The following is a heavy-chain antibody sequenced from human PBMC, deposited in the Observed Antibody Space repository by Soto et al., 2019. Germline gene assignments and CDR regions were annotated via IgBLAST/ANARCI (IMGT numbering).Heavy chain of an antibody. CDR1: GGSISSGGYY. CDR2: IYYSGST. Sequence: QVQLQESGPGLVKPSQTLSLTCTVSGGSISSGGYYWSWIRQHPGKGLEWIGYIYYSGSTYYNPSLKSRVTITVDTSKNQFSLKLSSVTAADTAVYYCARARANSYYYYYYMDVWGKGTTVTVSS. D-gene: IGHD2-8*01. J-gene: IGHJ6*03. CDR3: ARARANSYYYYYYMDV. V-gene: IGHV4-31*03.